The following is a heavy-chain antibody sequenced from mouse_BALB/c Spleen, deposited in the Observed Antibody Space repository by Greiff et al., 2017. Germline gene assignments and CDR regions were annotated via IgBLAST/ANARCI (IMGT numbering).Heavy chain of an antibody. J-gene: IGHJ3*01. V-gene: IGHV1-9*01. CDR3: ARRDYGNYGFFAY. Sequence: QVQLQQSGAELMKPGASVKISCKATGYTFSSYWIEWVKQRPGHGLEWIGEILPGSGSTNYNEKFKGKATFTADTSSNTAYMQLSSLTSEDSAVYYCARRDYGNYGFFAYWGQGTLVTVSA. D-gene: IGHD2-1*01. CDR2: ILPGSGST. CDR1: GYTFSSYW.